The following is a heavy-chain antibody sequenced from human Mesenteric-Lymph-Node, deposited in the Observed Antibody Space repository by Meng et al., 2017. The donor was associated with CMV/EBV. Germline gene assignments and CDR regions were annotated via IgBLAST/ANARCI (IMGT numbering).Heavy chain of an antibody. J-gene: IGHJ4*02. CDR2: IRYEGGSD. CDR3: ARDRDWSFDL. CDR1: GFTFSSYS. Sequence: GESLKISCAASGFTFSSYSMNWVRQAPGKGLEWVGFIRYEGGSDNYADSLRGRFIISTDKPRNTVHLQMSSLTKDDTAVYYCARDRDWSFDLWGQGTLVTVSS. D-gene: IGHD3-9*01. V-gene: IGHV3-30*02.